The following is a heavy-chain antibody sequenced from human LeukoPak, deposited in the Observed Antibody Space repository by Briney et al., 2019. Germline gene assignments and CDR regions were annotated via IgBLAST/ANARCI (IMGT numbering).Heavy chain of an antibody. CDR2: IYYSGST. D-gene: IGHD5-18*01. V-gene: IGHV4-39*01. CDR1: GGSISSSSYY. CDR3: ARIQIWVPDFDY. Sequence: SETLSLTCTVSGGSISSSSYYWGWIRQPPGKGLEWIGSIYYSGSTYYNPSLKSRVTISVDTSKNQFSLKLSSVTAADTAVYYCARIQIWVPDFDYWGQGTLVTVSS. J-gene: IGHJ4*02.